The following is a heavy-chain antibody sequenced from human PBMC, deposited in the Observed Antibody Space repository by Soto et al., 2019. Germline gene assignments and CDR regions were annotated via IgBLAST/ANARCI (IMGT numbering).Heavy chain of an antibody. CDR1: GGTFSSYA. CDR2: IIPIFGTA. V-gene: IGHV1-69*13. D-gene: IGHD1-26*01. J-gene: IGHJ4*02. CDR3: ARDPPGATGVYYFDY. Sequence: SVKVSCKASGGTFSSYAISWVRQAPGQGLEWMGGIIPIFGTANYAQKFQGRVTITADESTSTAYMELSSLRSEDTAVYYCARDPPGATGVYYFDYWGQGTLVTVSS.